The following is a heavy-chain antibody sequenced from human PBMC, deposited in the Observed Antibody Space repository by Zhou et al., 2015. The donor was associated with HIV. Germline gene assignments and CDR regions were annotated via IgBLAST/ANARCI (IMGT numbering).Heavy chain of an antibody. CDR1: GGTFSSYA. V-gene: IGHV1-69*12. Sequence: QVQLVQSGAEVKKPGSSVKVSCKASGGTFSSYAISWVRQAPGQGLEWLGGVIPMFGRTNYPQKFQDRVTLSADESTATAYMELTNLRFEDTAVYYCARVKKWLVPANNGLDVWGQGTTVTVSS. J-gene: IGHJ6*02. CDR2: VIPMFGRT. CDR3: ARVKKWLVPANNGLDV. D-gene: IGHD6-19*01.